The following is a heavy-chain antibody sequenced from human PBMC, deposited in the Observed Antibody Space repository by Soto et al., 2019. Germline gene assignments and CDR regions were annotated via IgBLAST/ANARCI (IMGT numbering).Heavy chain of an antibody. CDR3: ARDLGEVYCSGGSCYPRTYYYYGMDV. CDR1: GYTFASYG. CDR2: ISAYNGNT. D-gene: IGHD2-15*01. V-gene: IGHV1-18*01. Sequence: GASVKVSCKASGYTFASYGISWVRQAPGQGLEWMGWISAYNGNTNYAQKLQGRVTMTTDTSTSTAYMELRSLRSDDTAVYYCARDLGEVYCSGGSCYPRTYYYYGMDVWGQGTTVTVSS. J-gene: IGHJ6*02.